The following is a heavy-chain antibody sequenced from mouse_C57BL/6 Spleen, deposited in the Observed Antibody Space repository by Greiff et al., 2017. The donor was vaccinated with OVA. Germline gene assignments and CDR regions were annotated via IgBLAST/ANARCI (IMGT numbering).Heavy chain of an antibody. V-gene: IGHV1-61*01. CDR1: GYTFTSYW. CDR3: AREGSGSVAMDY. J-gene: IGHJ4*01. D-gene: IGHD1-1*02. Sequence: QVQLQQPGAELVRPGSSVKLSCKASGYTFTSYWMDWVKQRPGQGLEWIGNIYPSDSETHYNQKFKDKATLTGDKSSSTAYMQLSSLTSEESAVYYGAREGSGSVAMDYWGQGTSVTVSS. CDR2: IYPSDSET.